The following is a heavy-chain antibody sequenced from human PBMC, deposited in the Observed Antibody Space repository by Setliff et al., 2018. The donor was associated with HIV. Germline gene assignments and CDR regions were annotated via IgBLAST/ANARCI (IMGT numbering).Heavy chain of an antibody. J-gene: IGHJ5*02. CDR2: IILDSGHT. D-gene: IGHD5-12*01. CDR3: AIRPSGYASGQFAA. CDR1: GLDFTDSV. Sequence: GASVKVSCKAPGLDFTDSVMQWVRLAGGQRLEWIGWIILDSGHTDYAQRFQGRVTITSDMSTSTGYMELSSLISEDTAMHYCAIRPSGYASGQFAAWGQGTLVTSPQ. V-gene: IGHV1-58*02.